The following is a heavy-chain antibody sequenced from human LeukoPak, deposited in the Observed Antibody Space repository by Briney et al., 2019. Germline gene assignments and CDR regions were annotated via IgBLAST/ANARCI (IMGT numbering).Heavy chain of an antibody. J-gene: IGHJ6*03. CDR1: GGSISSYY. CDR3: ARVLRYFDWSRDYYYMDV. CDR2: IYYSGST. Sequence: VKPSETLSLTCTVSGGSISSYYWSWIRQPPGKGLEWIGYIYYSGSTNYNPSLKSRVTISVDTSKNQFSLKLSSVTAADTAVYYCARVLRYFDWSRDYYYMDVWGKGTTVTVSS. V-gene: IGHV4-59*01. D-gene: IGHD3-9*01.